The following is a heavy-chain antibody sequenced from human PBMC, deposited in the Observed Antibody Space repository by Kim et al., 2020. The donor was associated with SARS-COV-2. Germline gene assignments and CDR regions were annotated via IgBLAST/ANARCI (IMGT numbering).Heavy chain of an antibody. J-gene: IGHJ5*02. V-gene: IGHV3-15*05. Sequence: GGSLRLSCVGSGFTFKNAWMSWVRQAPGKGLEWVGRIKSKIDGATVDFAAPAKGRFTISRDDSRNTLYLQMNSLKVDDTAVYYCTTGEDYYESRGYNGEWFDPWGQETLVTVSS. CDR3: TTGEDYYESRGYNGEWFDP. CDR1: GFTFKNAW. CDR2: IKSKIDGATV. D-gene: IGHD3-22*01.